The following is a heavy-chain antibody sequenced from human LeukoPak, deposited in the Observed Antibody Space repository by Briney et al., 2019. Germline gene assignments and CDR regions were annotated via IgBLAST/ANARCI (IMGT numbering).Heavy chain of an antibody. CDR3: ARGDPWYYDSSGSPGNYYYYMDV. V-gene: IGHV4-59*01. CDR1: GGSISSYY. CDR2: IFYTGSP. Sequence: SETLSLTCTISGGSISSYYWSWIRQPPGKGLERIGYIFYTGSPNSKPSLKSQVTISVLTSKNRFSLKLSSVTAADTAVYYCARGDPWYYDSSGSPGNYYYYMDVWGKGTTVTISS. D-gene: IGHD3-22*01. J-gene: IGHJ6*03.